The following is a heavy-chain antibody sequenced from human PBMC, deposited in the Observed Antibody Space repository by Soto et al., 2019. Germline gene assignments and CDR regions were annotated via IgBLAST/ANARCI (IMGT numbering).Heavy chain of an antibody. CDR3: ARGGHVVVVTAALDY. CDR2: ISAYNGNT. J-gene: IGHJ4*02. Sequence: ASVKVSCKASGYTFTSYGISWVRRAPGQGLEWMGWISAYNGNTNYAQKLLGRVTMTRDTATSTLYMELTSLTSEDTAVYYCARGGHVVVVTAALDYWGQGTPVTVSS. CDR1: GYTFTSYG. D-gene: IGHD2-21*02. V-gene: IGHV1-18*01.